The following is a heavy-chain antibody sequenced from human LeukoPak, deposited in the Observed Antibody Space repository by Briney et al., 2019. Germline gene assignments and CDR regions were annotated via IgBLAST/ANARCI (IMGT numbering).Heavy chain of an antibody. CDR2: ISSSSSYI. Sequence: GGSLRLSCAASGFTFSSYSMTWVRQAPGKGLEWVSSISSSSSYIYYADSVKGRFTISRDNAKNSLYLQMNSLRAEDTAVYYCARAGLQWRYFDYWGQGTLVTVSS. CDR1: GFTFSSYS. J-gene: IGHJ4*02. V-gene: IGHV3-21*01. D-gene: IGHD6-19*01. CDR3: ARAGLQWRYFDY.